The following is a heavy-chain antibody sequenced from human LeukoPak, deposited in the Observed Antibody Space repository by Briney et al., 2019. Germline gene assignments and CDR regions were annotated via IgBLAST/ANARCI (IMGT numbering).Heavy chain of an antibody. Sequence: SETLSLTCAVSSGSISSGGYSWRWLRQPPGKGLEWIAYIYHSGSTYYNPSLESRVTISADRSKNQFSLNRSSVTAADTAVYYCASLYGSGSYYVDYWGQGTLVTASS. J-gene: IGHJ4*02. V-gene: IGHV4-30-2*01. CDR1: SGSISSGGYS. CDR2: IYHSGST. D-gene: IGHD3-10*01. CDR3: ASLYGSGSYYVDY.